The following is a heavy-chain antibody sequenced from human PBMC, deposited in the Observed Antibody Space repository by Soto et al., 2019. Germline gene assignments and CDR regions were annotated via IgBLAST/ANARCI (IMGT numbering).Heavy chain of an antibody. CDR2: INPDSGAT. J-gene: IGHJ5*02. D-gene: IGHD6-19*01. CDR1: GYTFIAYY. V-gene: IGHV1-2*02. CDR3: ARDRGSGWYDKLDL. Sequence: GASVKVSCKASGYTFIAYYIHWVRQAPGQGLEWMGWINPDSGATNYAQKFQGTVSMTSDTSINTAYMDLSSLRSDDTAVYYCARDRGSGWYDKLDLWGQGTLVTVSS.